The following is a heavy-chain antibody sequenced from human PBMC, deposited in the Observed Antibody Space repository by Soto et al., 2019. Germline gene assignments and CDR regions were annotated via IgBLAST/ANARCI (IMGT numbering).Heavy chain of an antibody. Sequence: GASVKVSCKASGYTFSSYAISWVRQAPGKGLEWMGKIIPTFGRTNYAQKFQGRLTISADDSTSTAYMELRSLVSEDTAVYYCARDPLSSFAMDVWGQGTTVTVSS. CDR1: GYTFSSYA. D-gene: IGHD6-6*01. CDR3: ARDPLSSFAMDV. J-gene: IGHJ6*02. CDR2: IIPTFGRT. V-gene: IGHV1-69*13.